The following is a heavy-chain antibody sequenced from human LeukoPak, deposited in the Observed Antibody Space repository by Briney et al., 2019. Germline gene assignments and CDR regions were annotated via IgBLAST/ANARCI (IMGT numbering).Heavy chain of an antibody. J-gene: IGHJ5*02. CDR2: MNPNRGNT. Sequence: ASVKLSCKASGYTFTSYDIKWVRQATGQGLEWMGWMNPNRGNTGYAQKFQGRVTITGNTSIHTAYMELSGLISEPTGVYFCARGVGYCSSTSCYGSNWFDPWGQGTLVTVSS. CDR3: ARGVGYCSSTSCYGSNWFDP. V-gene: IGHV1-8*03. CDR1: GYTFTSYD. D-gene: IGHD2-2*01.